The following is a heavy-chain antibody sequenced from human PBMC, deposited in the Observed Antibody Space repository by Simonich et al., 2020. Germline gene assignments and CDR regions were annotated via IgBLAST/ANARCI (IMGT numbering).Heavy chain of an antibody. Sequence: EVQLVESGGGLVQPGRSLRLSCTASGFTFSNAWMSWVRQAPGKGLEWFGRIKSKTDGGTTDYAAPVKGRFTISRDDSKNTLYLQMNSLKTEDTAVYYCTTGWYGGNSGAFDIWGQGTMVTVSS. CDR2: IKSKTDGGTT. CDR1: GFTFSNAW. D-gene: IGHD2-21*02. J-gene: IGHJ3*02. CDR3: TTGWYGGNSGAFDI. V-gene: IGHV3-15*01.